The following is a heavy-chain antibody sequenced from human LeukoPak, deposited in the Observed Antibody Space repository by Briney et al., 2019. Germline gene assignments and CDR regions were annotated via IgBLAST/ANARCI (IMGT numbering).Heavy chain of an antibody. CDR2: IYYSGST. J-gene: IGHJ4*02. CDR3: ARDRGEYYFDY. V-gene: IGHV4-59*01. D-gene: IGHD3-16*01. CDR1: GGSISGYY. Sequence: SETLSLTCTVTGGSISGYYWSWIRQPPGKGLEWIGYIYYSGSTHYNPSLKSRVTISVDSSKSQFSLNLISVTAADTAVYYCARDRGEYYFDYWGQGTLVTVSS.